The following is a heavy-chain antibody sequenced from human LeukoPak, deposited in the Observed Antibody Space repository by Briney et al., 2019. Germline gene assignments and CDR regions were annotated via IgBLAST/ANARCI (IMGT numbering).Heavy chain of an antibody. Sequence: ASVKVSCKASGYTFTDYYMHWVRQAPGQGLEWMGWINPNSGGTNYAQKFQGRVTMTRDTSISTAYMELSRLRSDDTAVYYCARELRAAGPPSQYYYYYYGMDVWGQGTTVTVSS. J-gene: IGHJ6*02. D-gene: IGHD6-13*01. V-gene: IGHV1-2*02. CDR3: ARELRAAGPPSQYYYYYYGMDV. CDR1: GYTFTDYY. CDR2: INPNSGGT.